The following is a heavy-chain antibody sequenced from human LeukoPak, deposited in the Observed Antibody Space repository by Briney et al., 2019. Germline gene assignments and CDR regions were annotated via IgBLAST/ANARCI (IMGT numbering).Heavy chain of an antibody. J-gene: IGHJ4*02. D-gene: IGHD6-13*01. CDR2: IYYTGTT. CDR3: ATAQLGFKY. V-gene: IGHV4-39*01. Sequence: PSETLSLTCTVSDDSIRSVNYYWGWIRQPPGKGLEWIATIYYTGTTYYNPSLKSRVTISVDTSKNQLSLKVTSVTAADSAVYYGATAQLGFKYWGQGNLVTVSS. CDR1: DDSIRSVNYY.